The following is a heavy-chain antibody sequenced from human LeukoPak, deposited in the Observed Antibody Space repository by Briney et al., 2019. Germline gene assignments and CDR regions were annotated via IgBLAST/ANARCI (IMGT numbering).Heavy chain of an antibody. CDR1: GFTFSSYA. D-gene: IGHD2-15*01. Sequence: GGSLRLSCAASGFTFSSYAMSWIRQAPGKGLEWVSAISGNPLSTYYADSVKGRFTISRDNSKNTLYLQLNSLRAEDTAVYYCAKGGCSGGSCYSVLSPFDYWGQGTLVTVSS. CDR2: ISGNPLST. V-gene: IGHV3-23*01. J-gene: IGHJ4*02. CDR3: AKGGCSGGSCYSVLSPFDY.